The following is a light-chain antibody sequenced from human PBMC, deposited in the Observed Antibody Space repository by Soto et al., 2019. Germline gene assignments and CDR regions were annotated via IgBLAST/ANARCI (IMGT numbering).Light chain of an antibody. CDR3: QQYNNWPPIT. CDR1: QSVSSSY. V-gene: IGKV3-20*01. CDR2: GAS. J-gene: IGKJ5*01. Sequence: EIVWTQSPGTLSLSPRERAALSCMASQSVSSSYLAWYQQKPGQAPRLIIYGASIRATGIPDRFSGSESGTDFTLTISSLQSEDFAVYYCQQYNNWPPITFGQGGLLAIK.